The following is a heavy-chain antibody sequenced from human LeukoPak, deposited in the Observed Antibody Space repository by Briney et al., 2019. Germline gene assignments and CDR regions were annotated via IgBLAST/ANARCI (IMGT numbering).Heavy chain of an antibody. CDR3: ATATMVRDVHVDY. Sequence: GALVKVSCKASRGTFSSYTITWVRQAPGQGLEWRGGIIPIFGSANYAQKFQGRVTITADESTSTAYMELSSLRSEDTAVYYCATATMVRDVHVDYWGEGTLVTVSS. CDR1: RGTFSSYT. V-gene: IGHV1-69*13. CDR2: IIPIFGSA. D-gene: IGHD3-10*01. J-gene: IGHJ4*02.